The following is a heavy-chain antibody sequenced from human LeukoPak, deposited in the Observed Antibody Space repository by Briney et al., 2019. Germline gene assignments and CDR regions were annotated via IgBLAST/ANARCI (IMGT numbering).Heavy chain of an antibody. CDR2: ISYDGSNK. CDR1: GFTFSSYA. V-gene: IGHV3-30*04. J-gene: IGHJ4*02. CDR3: AREENDYYYDSSGYVVDY. Sequence: PGGSLRLSCAASGFTFSSYAMHWVRQAPGKGLEWVAVISYDGSNKYYADSVKGRFTISRDNSKNTLYLQMNSLRAEDTAVYYCAREENDYYYDSSGYVVDYWGQGTLVTVSS. D-gene: IGHD3-22*01.